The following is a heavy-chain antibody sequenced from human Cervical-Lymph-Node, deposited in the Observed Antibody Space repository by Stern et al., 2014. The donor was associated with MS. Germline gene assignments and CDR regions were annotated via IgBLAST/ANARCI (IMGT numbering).Heavy chain of an antibody. V-gene: IGHV3-15*01. Sequence: EMQLVESGGGLVKPGGSRRLSCAASGFSFSKAWMSWVCQAPGKGLEWICRIRSEVDGWTTDYAAPVKDRFTISREDSINTLYLQMNSLKTEDTGVYYCCGDLEYQRYYYSMDVWGQGTTVTVSS. CDR3: CGDLEYQRYYYSMDV. D-gene: IGHD2-2*01. J-gene: IGHJ6*02. CDR1: GFSFSKAW. CDR2: IRSEVDGWTT.